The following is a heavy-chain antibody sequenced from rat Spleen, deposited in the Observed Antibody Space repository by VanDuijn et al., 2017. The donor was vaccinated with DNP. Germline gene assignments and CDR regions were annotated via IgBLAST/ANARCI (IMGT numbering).Heavy chain of an antibody. V-gene: IGHV5-22*01. Sequence: EVQLVESGGGLVQPGGSLKLSCAASGFTFRDYYMAWVRQAPTKGLEWVAYSSYDGGSTYNGDSVKGRFTISRDITKNTLYLQMNSLRSEDMATYYCARHVLPLRVWDYWGHGFMVTVSS. D-gene: IGHD1-4*01. CDR3: ARHVLPLRVWDY. CDR1: GFTFRDYY. J-gene: IGHJ2*01. CDR2: SSYDGGST.